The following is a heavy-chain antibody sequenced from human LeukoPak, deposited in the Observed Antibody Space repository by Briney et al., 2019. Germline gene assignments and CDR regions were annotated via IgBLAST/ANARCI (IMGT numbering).Heavy chain of an antibody. CDR1: GGSISRYY. D-gene: IGHD2-15*01. CDR3: ARVKSSNYYYYYMDV. J-gene: IGHJ6*03. Sequence: SETLSLTCTVSGGSISRYYWTWIRQPPGKGLEWIGYIYYSGSTNYNPSLKSRVTISVDTSKNQFSLKLSSVTAADTAVYYCARVKSSNYYYYYMDVWGKGTTVTVSS. CDR2: IYYSGST. V-gene: IGHV4-59*01.